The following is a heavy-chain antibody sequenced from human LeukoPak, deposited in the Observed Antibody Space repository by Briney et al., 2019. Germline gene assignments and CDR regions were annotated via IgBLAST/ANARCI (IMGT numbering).Heavy chain of an antibody. J-gene: IGHJ6*03. CDR3: GGGSYSFSYYYYYMDV. D-gene: IGHD1-26*01. V-gene: IGHV4-59*12. Sequence: PSETLSLTCTVSGGSISYYYWSWIRQPPGKGLEWIGYIYYSGNTNYNPSLKSRVTISVDTSKNQFSLKLSSVTAADTAVYYCGGGSYSFSYYYYYMDVWGKGTTVTVSS. CDR1: GGSISYYY. CDR2: IYYSGNT.